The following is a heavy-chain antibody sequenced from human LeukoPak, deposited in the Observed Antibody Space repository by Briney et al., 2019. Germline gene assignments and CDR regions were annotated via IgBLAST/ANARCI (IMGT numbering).Heavy chain of an antibody. CDR1: GGSISSGGYS. V-gene: IGHV4-31*03. Sequence: SQTLSLTCTVSGGSISSGGYSWSWIRQHPGKGLEWIGYIYYSGSTYYNPSLKSRVTISVDTSKNQFSLKLSSVTAADTAVYYCARGIGERFDYWGQGTLVTVSS. CDR3: ARGIGERFDY. J-gene: IGHJ4*02. D-gene: IGHD4-17*01. CDR2: IYYSGST.